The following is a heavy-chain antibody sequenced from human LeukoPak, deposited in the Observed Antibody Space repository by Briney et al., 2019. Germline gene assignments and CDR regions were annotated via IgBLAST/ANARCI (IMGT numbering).Heavy chain of an antibody. D-gene: IGHD4-17*01. CDR1: GGSVSSGSYY. CDR3: ARYNYGDYSHYYYGMDV. J-gene: IGHJ6*02. V-gene: IGHV4-61*01. CDR2: IYYSGST. Sequence: SETLSLTCTVSGGSVSSGSYYWSWIRQPPGKGLEWIGYIYYSGSTNYNPSLKSRVTISVDTSKNQFSLKLSSVTAADTAVYYCARYNYGDYSHYYYGMDVWGQGTTVTVSS.